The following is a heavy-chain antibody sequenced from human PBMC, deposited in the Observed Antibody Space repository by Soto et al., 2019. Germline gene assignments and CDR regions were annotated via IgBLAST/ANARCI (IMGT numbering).Heavy chain of an antibody. Sequence: PGGSLRLSCAASGFTFSSYAMSWVRQAPGKGLEWVSAISGSGGSTYYADSVKGRFTISRDNSKNTLYLQMNSLRAEDTAVYYCAKEGYSSGWYRDDAFDIWGQGTMVTVSS. J-gene: IGHJ3*02. CDR3: AKEGYSSGWYRDDAFDI. D-gene: IGHD6-19*01. V-gene: IGHV3-23*01. CDR2: ISGSGGST. CDR1: GFTFSSYA.